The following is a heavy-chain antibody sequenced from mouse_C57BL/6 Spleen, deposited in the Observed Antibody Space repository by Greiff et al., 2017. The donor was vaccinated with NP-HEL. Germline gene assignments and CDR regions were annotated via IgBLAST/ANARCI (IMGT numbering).Heavy chain of an antibody. CDR1: GYTFTNYW. V-gene: IGHV1-63*01. Sequence: QVQLQQSGAELVRPGTSVKMSCKASGYTFTNYWIGWAKQRPGHGLEWIGDIYPGGGYTNYNEKFKGKATLTADKSSSTAYMQFSSLTSEDSAIYYCAREGPNYYGSSYTSYWYFDVWGTGTTVTVSS. CDR3: AREGPNYYGSSYTSYWYFDV. J-gene: IGHJ1*03. CDR2: IYPGGGYT. D-gene: IGHD1-1*01.